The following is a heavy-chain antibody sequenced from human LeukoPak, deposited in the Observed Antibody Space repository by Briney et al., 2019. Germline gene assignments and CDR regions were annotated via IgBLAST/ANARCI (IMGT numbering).Heavy chain of an antibody. D-gene: IGHD1-1*01. Sequence: KPSETLSLTCTVSGGSISSSTYYWSWIRQPPGKGLEWIGSINYNGNTFYKPSLKSRATISLDTSKNHFSLKLISVTAADTAVYYCTREVDGSPNDWGQGTLVTVSS. CDR3: TREVDGSPND. CDR1: GGSISSSTYY. CDR2: INYNGNT. V-gene: IGHV4-39*07. J-gene: IGHJ4*02.